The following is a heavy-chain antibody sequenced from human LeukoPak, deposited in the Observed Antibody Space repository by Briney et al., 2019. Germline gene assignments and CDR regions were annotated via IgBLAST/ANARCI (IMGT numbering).Heavy chain of an antibody. D-gene: IGHD6-13*01. J-gene: IGHJ3*02. Sequence: ASVKVSCKASGYTFTSYGISWVRQAPGQGLEWMGWISAYNGNTNYAQKLQGRVTMTRDMSTSTVYMELSSLRSEDTAVYYCARASIAAAGTPPRDAFDIWGQGTMVTVSS. CDR2: ISAYNGNT. V-gene: IGHV1-18*01. CDR1: GYTFTSYG. CDR3: ARASIAAAGTPPRDAFDI.